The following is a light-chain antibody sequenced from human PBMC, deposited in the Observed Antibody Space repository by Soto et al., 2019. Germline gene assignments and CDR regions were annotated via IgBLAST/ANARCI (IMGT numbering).Light chain of an antibody. CDR2: DNS. CDR1: SSNTGAGYD. Sequence: QPVLTQPPSVSGAPGQRVTISCTGSSSNTGAGYDVHWYQQLPGTAPKLLIYDNSNRPSGVPDRFSGSKSGTSASLAITGLQTEDEADYYCQSYDNSLSAAVFGGGTMLTVL. V-gene: IGLV1-40*01. CDR3: QSYDNSLSAAV. J-gene: IGLJ2*01.